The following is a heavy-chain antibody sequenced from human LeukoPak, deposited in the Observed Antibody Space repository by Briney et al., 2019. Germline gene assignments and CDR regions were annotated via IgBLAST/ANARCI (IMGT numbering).Heavy chain of an antibody. CDR3: ARQGGYSGYDFPYYFDY. CDR1: GGTFSSYA. D-gene: IGHD5-12*01. CDR2: IIPIYGTA. Sequence: SVKVSCKASGGTFSSYAISWVRQAPGQGLEWMGRIIPIYGTANYAQKFQGRVTITTDESTSTAYMELSSLRSEDTAVYYCARQGGYSGYDFPYYFDYWGQGTLVTVSS. J-gene: IGHJ4*02. V-gene: IGHV1-69*05.